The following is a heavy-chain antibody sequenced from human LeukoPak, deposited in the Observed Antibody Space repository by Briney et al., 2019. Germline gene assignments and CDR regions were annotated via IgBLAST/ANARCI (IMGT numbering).Heavy chain of an antibody. J-gene: IGHJ6*03. V-gene: IGHV1-69*13. D-gene: IGHD3-9*01. CDR3: ASTIFAPRHLNYYYYYMDV. CDR1: GGTFSSYA. CDR2: IIPIFGTA. Sequence: GASVKVSCKASGGTFSSYAISWVRQAPGQGLEWMGGIIPIFGTANYAQKFQGRVTITADESTSTAYMELSSLRSEDTAVYYCASTIFAPRHLNYYYYYMDVWGKGTTVTISS.